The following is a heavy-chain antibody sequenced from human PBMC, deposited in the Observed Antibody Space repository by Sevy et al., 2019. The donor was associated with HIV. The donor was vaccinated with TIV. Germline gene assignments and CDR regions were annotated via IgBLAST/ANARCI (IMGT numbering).Heavy chain of an antibody. J-gene: IGHJ4*02. D-gene: IGHD3-22*01. Sequence: GGSLRLSCAASGFTFSSYGMHWVRQAPGKGLEWVAVISYDGSNKYYADSVKSRFTISRVNSKNTLYLQMNSLRAEDTAVYYCANSDSSGYCSYWGQGTLVTVSS. CDR1: GFTFSSYG. CDR3: ANSDSSGYCSY. CDR2: ISYDGSNK. V-gene: IGHV3-30*18.